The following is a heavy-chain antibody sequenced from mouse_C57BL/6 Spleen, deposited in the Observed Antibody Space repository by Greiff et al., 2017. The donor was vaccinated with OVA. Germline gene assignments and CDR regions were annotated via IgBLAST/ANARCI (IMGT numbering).Heavy chain of an antibody. CDR1: GYTFTSYW. CDR2: IYPGSGST. J-gene: IGHJ3*01. Sequence: VKLQQPGAELVKPGASVKLSCKASGYTFTSYWITWVKQRPGQGLEWIGDIYPGSGSTNYNEKFKSKATLTVDTSSSTAYMQLSSLTSEDSAVYYCARGEETWFAYWGQGTLVTVSA. CDR3: ARGEETWFAY. V-gene: IGHV1-55*01.